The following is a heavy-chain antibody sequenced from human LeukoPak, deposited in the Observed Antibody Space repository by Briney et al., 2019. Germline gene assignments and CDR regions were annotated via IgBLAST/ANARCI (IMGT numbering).Heavy chain of an antibody. Sequence: PSETLSLTCTVSGGSISSSSYYWGWIRQPPGKGLEWIGSIYYSGSTYYNPSLKSRVTISVDTSKNQFSLKLSSVTAADTAVYYCARDHRVYYDFWSGYWAYNWFDPWGQGTLVTVSS. CDR1: GGSISSSSYY. V-gene: IGHV4-39*07. CDR3: ARDHRVYYDFWSGYWAYNWFDP. CDR2: IYYSGST. D-gene: IGHD3-3*01. J-gene: IGHJ5*02.